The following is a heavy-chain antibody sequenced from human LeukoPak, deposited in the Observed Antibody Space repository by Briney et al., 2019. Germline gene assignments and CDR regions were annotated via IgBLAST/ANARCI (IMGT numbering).Heavy chain of an antibody. CDR2: IRGDESRK. CDR3: ARDANYHVSSDYYDAFDI. V-gene: IGHV3-7*01. CDR1: GFSFSSYW. J-gene: IGHJ3*02. D-gene: IGHD3-22*01. Sequence: GGSPRLSCAASGFSFSSYWMTWLRQAPGKGLEWVANIRGDESRKYYLDSVTGRFTISRDNAKNSLYLQMNSLRAEDTAAYYCARDANYHVSSDYYDAFDIWGQGTMVTVSS.